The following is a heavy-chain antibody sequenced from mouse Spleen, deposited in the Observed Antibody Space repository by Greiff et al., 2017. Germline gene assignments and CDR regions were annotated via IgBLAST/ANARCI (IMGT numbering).Heavy chain of an antibody. Sequence: VQLQQPGAELVKPGASVKLSCKASGYTFTSYWMHWVKQRPGQGLEWIGMIHPNSGSTNYNEKFKSKATLTVDKSSSTAYMQLSSLTSEDSAVYYCARNDGSYWYFDVWGAGTTVTVSS. CDR2: IHPNSGST. J-gene: IGHJ1*01. CDR3: ARNDGSYWYFDV. V-gene: IGHV1-64*01. D-gene: IGHD1-1*02. CDR1: GYTFTSYW.